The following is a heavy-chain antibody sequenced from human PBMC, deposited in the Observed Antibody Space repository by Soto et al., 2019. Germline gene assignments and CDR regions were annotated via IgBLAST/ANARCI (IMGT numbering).Heavy chain of an antibody. D-gene: IGHD6-19*01. CDR3: ARRTYTSGWRHYFDY. CDR2: IDPHSNT. Sequence: EVQLVQSGAEVKKPGESLKISCRGSGFSFSSHWIGWVRQMPGQGLEWMAFIDPHSNTRYSPSFEGQITISADNSINTANLQWSSLKASDTAIYYCARRTYTSGWRHYFDYWGQGTLVTVSS. J-gene: IGHJ4*02. V-gene: IGHV5-51*01. CDR1: GFSFSSHW.